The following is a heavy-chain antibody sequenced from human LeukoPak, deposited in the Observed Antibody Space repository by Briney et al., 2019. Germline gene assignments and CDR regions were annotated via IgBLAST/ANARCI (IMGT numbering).Heavy chain of an antibody. J-gene: IGHJ5*02. CDR2: IKEDGSDR. CDR3: ARETSWRFDP. D-gene: IGHD2-2*01. V-gene: IGHV3-7*04. CDR1: GFTFSPYW. Sequence: TGGSLRLSCVASGFTFSPYWMTWVRQAPGKGLEWVAIIKEDGSDRYYVDSVKGRFTISRDNAKNSLYLQMNSLRAEDTAVYYCARETSWRFDPWGQGTVVTVSS.